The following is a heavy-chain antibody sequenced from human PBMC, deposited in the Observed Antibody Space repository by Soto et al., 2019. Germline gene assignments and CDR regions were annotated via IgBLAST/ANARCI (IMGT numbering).Heavy chain of an antibody. V-gene: IGHV4-61*01. D-gene: IGHD4-17*01. CDR1: GDSVSSGSYY. CDR3: SRGRRTAVTIDY. Sequence: PSETLSLTCTVSGDSVSSGSYYWTWIRQAPGKGLEWIGYVYFTGATNYNPSLKSRVTISVDTSKNQFSLKLSSVTSADTAVYYCSRGRRTAVTIDYWGQGTLVTVSS. CDR2: VYFTGAT. J-gene: IGHJ4*02.